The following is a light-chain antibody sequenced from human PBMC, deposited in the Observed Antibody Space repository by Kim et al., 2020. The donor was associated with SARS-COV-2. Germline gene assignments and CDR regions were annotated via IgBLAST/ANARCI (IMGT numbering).Light chain of an antibody. CDR1: SSDVGCYNY. CDR3: SSDRSIGDV. Sequence: QSALTPPASVSGSPGQSITISCTGTSSDVGCYNYVSWYQQYPGKAPKLMIYDVSKRPSGVSNHFSCSKSGNTASLTISGLQAEDVADYYCSSDRSIGDVFGTGTKVTDL. CDR2: DVS. V-gene: IGLV2-14*03. J-gene: IGLJ1*01.